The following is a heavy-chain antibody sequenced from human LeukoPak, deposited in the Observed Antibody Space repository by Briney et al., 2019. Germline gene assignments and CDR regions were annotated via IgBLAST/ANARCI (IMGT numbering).Heavy chain of an antibody. V-gene: IGHV3-21*01. CDR3: AREGYSYGLDY. Sequence: PGGSLRLSCAASGFTFSSYSMNWVRQAPGKGLEWVSSISSRSSYIYYADSVKGRFTISRDNAKNSLYLQMNSLRAEDTAVYYCAREGYSYGLDYWGQGTLVTVSS. J-gene: IGHJ4*02. CDR1: GFTFSSYS. D-gene: IGHD5-18*01. CDR2: ISSRSSYI.